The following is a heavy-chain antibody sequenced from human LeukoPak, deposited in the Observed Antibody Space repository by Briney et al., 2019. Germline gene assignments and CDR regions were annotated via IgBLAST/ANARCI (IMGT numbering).Heavy chain of an antibody. J-gene: IGHJ4*02. CDR3: ARDPGQRGYSYGFDY. CDR2: MNPNSGNT. Sequence: EASVKVSCKASGYTFTSYDNNWVRQATGQGLAWMGWMNPNSGNTGYAQKFQGRVTMTRNTSISTAYMELRSLRSEDTAVYYCARDPGQRGYSYGFDYWGQGTLVTVSS. CDR1: GYTFTSYD. V-gene: IGHV1-8*01. D-gene: IGHD5-18*01.